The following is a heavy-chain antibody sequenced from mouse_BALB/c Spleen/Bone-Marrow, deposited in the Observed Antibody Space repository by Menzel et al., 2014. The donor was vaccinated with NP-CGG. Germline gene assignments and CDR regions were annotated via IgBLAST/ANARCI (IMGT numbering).Heavy chain of an antibody. J-gene: IGHJ3*01. CDR1: GYSFTGYT. V-gene: IGHV1-18*01. CDR2: INPYNGGT. CDR3: AIFVADVYPRVAY. Sequence: VQLQQSGPALVKPGASMKISCKASGYSFTGYTMNWVKQSHGKTLEWIGLINPYNGGTSYNQKFKGTATLTVDKSSSTAYMERLSPTSEDSAFDFCAIFVADVYPRVAYWGQGTLGTGSA.